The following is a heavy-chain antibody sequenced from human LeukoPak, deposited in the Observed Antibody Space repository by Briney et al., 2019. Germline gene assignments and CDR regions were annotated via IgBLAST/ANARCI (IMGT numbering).Heavy chain of an antibody. CDR1: GYTFKSNG. CDR2: ISSYSGTT. CDR3: VRDRLHAFDF. Sequence: ASVKVSCKASGYTFKSNGISWVRQVPGQGLEWMGWISSYSGTTDYAQKVQGRVTMTTDTSTRTAYMELRNLRYDDTAVYYCVRDRLHAFDFWGQGTMVTVSS. V-gene: IGHV1-18*01. D-gene: IGHD6-25*01. J-gene: IGHJ3*01.